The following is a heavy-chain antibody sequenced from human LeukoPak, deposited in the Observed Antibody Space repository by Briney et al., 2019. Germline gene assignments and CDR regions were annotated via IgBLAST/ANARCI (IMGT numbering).Heavy chain of an antibody. V-gene: IGHV4-39*01. D-gene: IGHD1/OR15-1a*01. CDR3: ASRTWAAAYFQH. Sequence: PSETPSLTSTVSRGSISSSSYYCGCIRQPPGNWMGWLGCIYYITSTPYTPSLKSPATISVDTSKNQFSLKLSSVTPADTAVYYCASRTWAAAYFQHWGQGALVTVSS. CDR2: IYYITST. CDR1: RGSISSSSYY. J-gene: IGHJ1*01.